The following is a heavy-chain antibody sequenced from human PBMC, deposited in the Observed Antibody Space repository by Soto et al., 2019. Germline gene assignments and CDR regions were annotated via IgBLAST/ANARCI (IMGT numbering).Heavy chain of an antibody. V-gene: IGHV3-30*18. CDR3: AKVCYYDSSGYDY. J-gene: IGHJ4*02. Sequence: GGSLRLSCAAFGFTFSSYGMHWVRQAPGKGLEWVAVISYDGSNKYYADSVKGRFTISRDNSKNTLYLQMNSLSAEDTAVYYCAKVCYYDSSGYDYWGQGTLVTVSS. CDR2: ISYDGSNK. CDR1: GFTFSSYG. D-gene: IGHD3-22*01.